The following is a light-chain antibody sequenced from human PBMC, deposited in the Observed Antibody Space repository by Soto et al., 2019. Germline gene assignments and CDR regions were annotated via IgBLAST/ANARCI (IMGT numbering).Light chain of an antibody. CDR1: QNIDIW. CDR3: QQHKSYPVT. V-gene: IGKV1-5*01. CDR2: DAS. Sequence: DIQMTQSPSTLSTPVGDSVTITCRASQNIDIWLSWYQQKPGKAPKLLIYDASNLRSGVPSRFSASGSGTEFTLTISSLQPDDFGSYYCQQHKSYPVTFGGGTKVEIK. J-gene: IGKJ4*01.